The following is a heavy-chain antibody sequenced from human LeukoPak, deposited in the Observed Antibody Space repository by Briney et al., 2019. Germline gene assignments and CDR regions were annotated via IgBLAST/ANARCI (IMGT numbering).Heavy chain of an antibody. V-gene: IGHV7-4-1*02. Sequence: ASVKVSCKASGYTFTSYAMNWVRQAPGQGLEWMGWINTNTGNPTYAQGFTGRFVFSLDTSVSTAYLQISSLKAEDTAVYYCARAPLLLWFGELPMFDYWGQGTLVTVSS. D-gene: IGHD3-10*01. CDR3: ARAPLLLWFGELPMFDY. J-gene: IGHJ4*02. CDR2: INTNTGNP. CDR1: GYTFTSYA.